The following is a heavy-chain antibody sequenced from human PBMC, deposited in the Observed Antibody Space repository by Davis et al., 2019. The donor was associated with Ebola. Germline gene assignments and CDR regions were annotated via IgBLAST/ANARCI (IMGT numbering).Heavy chain of an antibody. CDR3: AKDTSNVWFDI. CDR1: GFMFSSYV. CDR2: ISGSGGTT. J-gene: IGHJ3*02. D-gene: IGHD6-19*01. V-gene: IGHV3-23*01. Sequence: GESLKISCAASGFMFSSYVMSWVRQAPGKGLEWVSGISGSGGTTYYADSVKGRFTISRDNSKNTLYLQMNSLRAEDTAVYYCAKDTSNVWFDIWGQGTMVTVSS.